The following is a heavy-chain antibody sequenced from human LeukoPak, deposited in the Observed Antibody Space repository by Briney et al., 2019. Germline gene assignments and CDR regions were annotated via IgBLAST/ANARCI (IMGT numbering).Heavy chain of an antibody. D-gene: IGHD6-13*01. Sequence: PGGSLRLSCAASGFTFSSYAMSWVRQAPGKGLEWVSAISGSGGSTYYEDSVKGRFTISRDNSKNTPYLQMNSLRAEDTAVYYCAKDPVQQQLDDFDYWGQGTLVTVSS. CDR2: ISGSGGST. CDR1: GFTFSSYA. CDR3: AKDPVQQQLDDFDY. J-gene: IGHJ4*02. V-gene: IGHV3-23*01.